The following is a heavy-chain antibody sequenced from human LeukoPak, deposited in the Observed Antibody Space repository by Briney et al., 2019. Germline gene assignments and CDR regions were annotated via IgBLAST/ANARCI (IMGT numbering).Heavy chain of an antibody. V-gene: IGHV3-30*18. J-gene: IGHJ4*02. CDR1: GFIFSSYG. D-gene: IGHD5-12*01. CDR3: AKDFDYSGYDLGY. CDR2: ISYDGSNK. Sequence: PGRSLRLSCAASGFIFSSYGMHWVRQSPDKGLEWVAVISYDGSNKYYADSVKGRFTISRDNSKNTLYLQMNSLRAEDTAVYYCAKDFDYSGYDLGYWGQGTLVTVSS.